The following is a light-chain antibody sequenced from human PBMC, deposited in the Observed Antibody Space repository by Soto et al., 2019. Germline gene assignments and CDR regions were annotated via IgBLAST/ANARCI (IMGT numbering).Light chain of an antibody. J-gene: IGKJ1*01. Sequence: DIQMTQSPSSLSASVGDRVTSTCQASQDINTYLTWYQHKPGEAPKLLIHDASHLATGVPSRFSGSGSGADFSFTISSLQPEDFATYYCLQNNSYPRTFGQGTKVDIK. CDR1: QDINTY. CDR2: DAS. CDR3: LQNNSYPRT. V-gene: IGKV1-33*01.